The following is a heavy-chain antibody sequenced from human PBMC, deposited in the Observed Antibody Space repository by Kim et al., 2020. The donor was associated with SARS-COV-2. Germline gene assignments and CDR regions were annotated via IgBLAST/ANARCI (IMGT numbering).Heavy chain of an antibody. D-gene: IGHD2-21*02. Sequence: SETLSLTCTVSGGSISSGGYYWSWIRQHPGKGLEWIGYIYYSGSTYYNPSLKSRVTISVDTSKNQFSLKLSSVTAADTAVYYCARVGCGGNSGEWYFDLWGRGTLVTVSS. CDR3: ARVGCGGNSGEWYFDL. CDR1: GGSISSGGYY. CDR2: IYYSGST. J-gene: IGHJ2*01. V-gene: IGHV4-31*03.